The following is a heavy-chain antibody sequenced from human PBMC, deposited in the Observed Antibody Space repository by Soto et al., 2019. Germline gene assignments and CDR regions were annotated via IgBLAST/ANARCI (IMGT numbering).Heavy chain of an antibody. D-gene: IGHD6-13*01. Sequence: QVQLVQSGAEVKKPGSSVKVSYKASGGTFSSYTISWVRQAPGQGLEWMGRIIPILGIANYAQKFQGRVTITADKSTSTAYMELSSLRSEDTAVYYCAREGPPIATPDWGQGTLVTVSS. J-gene: IGHJ4*02. CDR3: AREGPPIATPD. V-gene: IGHV1-69*08. CDR1: GGTFSSYT. CDR2: IIPILGIA.